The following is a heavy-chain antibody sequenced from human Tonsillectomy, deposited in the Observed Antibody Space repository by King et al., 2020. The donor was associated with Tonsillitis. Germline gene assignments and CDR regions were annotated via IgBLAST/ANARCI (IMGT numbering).Heavy chain of an antibody. D-gene: IGHD3-10*01. J-gene: IGHJ4*02. CDR1: GGSISSGGYY. Sequence: VQLQESGPGLVKPSQTLSLTCTVSGGSISSGGYYWSWIRQHPGQGLEWIGYIYYSGSTYYNPSLKSRVTISVDTSKNQFSLKLSSVTAADTAVYYCARGTMVREAPFDYWGQGTLVTVSS. CDR3: ARGTMVREAPFDY. V-gene: IGHV4-31*03. CDR2: IYYSGST.